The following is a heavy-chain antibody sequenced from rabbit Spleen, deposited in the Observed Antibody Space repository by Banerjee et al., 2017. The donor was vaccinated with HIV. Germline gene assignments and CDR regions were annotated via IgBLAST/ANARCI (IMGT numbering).Heavy chain of an antibody. V-gene: IGHV1S40*01. D-gene: IGHD4-1*01. CDR1: GFDLSNYYY. CDR3: ARRLEGVGLKL. Sequence: QSLEESGGDLVQPEGSLTLTCTASGFDLSNYYYMCWVRQAPGKGPEWIACIWDGSSGSTYYTSWAKGRFTISRDTNENTVTLQMTSLTAADTATYFCARRLEGVGLKLWGPGTLVTVS. J-gene: IGHJ4*01. CDR2: IWDGSSGST.